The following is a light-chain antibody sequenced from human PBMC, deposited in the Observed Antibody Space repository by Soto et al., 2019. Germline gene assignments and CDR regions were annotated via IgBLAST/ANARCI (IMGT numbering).Light chain of an antibody. CDR2: DVS. CDR3: SSYTGSNTPVV. J-gene: IGLJ2*01. V-gene: IGLV2-14*01. CDR1: SSDVGGYNY. Sequence: QSVLTQPASVSGSPGQSITISCTGTSSDVGGYNYVSWYQQHPGKAPNLIIFDVSNRPSGVSNRFSGSKSGNSASLTISGLQAEDEAGYYCSSYTGSNTPVVFGGGTKVTVL.